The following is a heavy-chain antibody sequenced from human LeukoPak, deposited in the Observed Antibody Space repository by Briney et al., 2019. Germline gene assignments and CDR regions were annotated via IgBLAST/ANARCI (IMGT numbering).Heavy chain of an antibody. D-gene: IGHD6-19*01. V-gene: IGHV4-39*01. Sequence: PSETLSLTCTVSGGSISSSSYYWGWIRQPPGKGLEWIGSIYYSGSTYYNPSLKSRVTISVDTSKNQFSLKLSSVTAADTAVYYCASTRSEQWLVRGLYYFDYWGQGTLVTVSS. CDR1: GGSISSSSYY. CDR3: ASTRSEQWLVRGLYYFDY. CDR2: IYYSGST. J-gene: IGHJ4*02.